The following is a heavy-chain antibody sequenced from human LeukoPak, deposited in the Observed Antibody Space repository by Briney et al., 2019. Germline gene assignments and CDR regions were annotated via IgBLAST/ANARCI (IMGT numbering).Heavy chain of an antibody. CDR3: TRDRSASD. V-gene: IGHV3-49*03. Sequence: GGSLRLSCTTSGFTLGDHSMSWFRQAPGKGLEWVTFIRNKVSGGTPEYAASAKGRFTISRDDSKSIAYLQMNSLETEDTAVYYCTRDRSASDWGQGTLVTVSS. J-gene: IGHJ4*02. CDR1: GFTLGDHS. CDR2: IRNKVSGGTP. D-gene: IGHD6-19*01.